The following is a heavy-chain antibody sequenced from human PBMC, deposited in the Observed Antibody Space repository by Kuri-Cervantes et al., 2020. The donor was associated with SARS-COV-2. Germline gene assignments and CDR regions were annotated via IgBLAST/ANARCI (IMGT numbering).Heavy chain of an antibody. D-gene: IGHD6-13*01. J-gene: IGHJ3*02. CDR2: IKQDGSEK. V-gene: IGHV3-7*01. CDR3: ARCSSSSWYSDAFDI. CDR1: GFTFSSYW. Sequence: GESLKISCAASGFTFSSYWMSWVRQAPGKGLEWVANIKQDGSEKYYVDSVKGRFTISRDNAKNSLYLQMNSLRAEDTAVYYCARCSSSSWYSDAFDIWGQGTMVTVSS.